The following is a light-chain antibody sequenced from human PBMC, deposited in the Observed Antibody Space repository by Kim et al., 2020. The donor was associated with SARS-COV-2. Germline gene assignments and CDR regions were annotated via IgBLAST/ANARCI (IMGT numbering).Light chain of an antibody. CDR1: SSDVGSYNF. CDR3: CSYAGSTTPFF. V-gene: IGLV2-23*02. J-gene: IGLJ1*01. Sequence: QSALTQPASVSGSPGQSITISCSGTSSDVGSYNFVSWYQHHPGKAPKLMIYAVTKRPSGVSNRFSGSKSGNTATLTISGLQSEDEADYYCCSYAGSTTPFFFGTGTKVTVL. CDR2: AVT.